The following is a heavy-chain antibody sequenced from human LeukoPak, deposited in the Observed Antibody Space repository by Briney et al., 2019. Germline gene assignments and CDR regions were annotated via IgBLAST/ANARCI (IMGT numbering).Heavy chain of an antibody. CDR2: INQDGSEK. D-gene: IGHD3-3*01. V-gene: IGHV3-7*05. CDR3: ARQYDFWSGLFDY. J-gene: IGHJ4*02. CDR1: GFTFSSYW. Sequence: GGSLRLSCAASGFTFSSYWMTWVRQAPGKGLEWVANINQDGSEKYYVDSVKGRFTISRDNAKNSLYLQMNSLRAEDTAVYYCARQYDFWSGLFDYWGQGSLVTVSS.